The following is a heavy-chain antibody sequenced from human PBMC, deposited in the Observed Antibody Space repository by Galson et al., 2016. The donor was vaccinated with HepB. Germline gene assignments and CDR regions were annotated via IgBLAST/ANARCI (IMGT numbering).Heavy chain of an antibody. V-gene: IGHV3-15*01. CDR3: MVPVGYIYGVS. CDR1: GFTFKTAW. D-gene: IGHD5-18*01. CDR2: MRSLADGGTT. J-gene: IGHJ5*02. Sequence: SLRLSCAASGFTFKTAWMSWVRQAPGKGLEWVGRMRSLADGGTTEYGIFAKGRFNISRDDSRNTLYLQLNSLKTEDTAVYYCMVPVGYIYGVSWSQGTLVIVSS.